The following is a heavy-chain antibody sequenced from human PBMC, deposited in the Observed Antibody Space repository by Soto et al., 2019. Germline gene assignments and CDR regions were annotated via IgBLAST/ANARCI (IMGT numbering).Heavy chain of an antibody. Sequence: EVQLVESGGGLVQPGRSLRLSCAASGFTFDDYAMHWVRQAPGKGLEWVSGISWNSGSIGYADSVKGRFTISRDNAKNSLYLQMNSLRAEDTALYYCAKASCLGDYFDYWGQGTLVTVSS. D-gene: IGHD3-16*01. CDR2: ISWNSGSI. CDR1: GFTFDDYA. CDR3: AKASCLGDYFDY. V-gene: IGHV3-9*01. J-gene: IGHJ4*02.